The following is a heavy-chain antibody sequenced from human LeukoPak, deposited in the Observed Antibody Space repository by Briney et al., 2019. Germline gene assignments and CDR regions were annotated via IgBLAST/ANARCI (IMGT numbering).Heavy chain of an antibody. Sequence: SETLSLTCAVYGGSFSGYYWSWIRQPPGKGLEWIGEINHSGSTNYNPSLKSRVTISVDTSKNQFSLKLSSVIAADTAVYYCARQKAADILTGYYFDYWGQGTLVTVSS. CDR2: INHSGST. V-gene: IGHV4-34*01. D-gene: IGHD3-9*01. CDR1: GGSFSGYY. J-gene: IGHJ4*02. CDR3: ARQKAADILTGYYFDY.